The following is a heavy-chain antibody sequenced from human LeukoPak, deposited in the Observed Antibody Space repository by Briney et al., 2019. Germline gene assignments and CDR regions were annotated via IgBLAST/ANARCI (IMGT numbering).Heavy chain of an antibody. CDR2: ISGSGGST. J-gene: IGHJ4*02. CDR3: GEFDY. CDR1: GFTFSGYA. V-gene: IGHV3-23*01. D-gene: IGHD6-13*01. Sequence: PGASLRLSCAASGFTFSGYAMSWVRQAPGKGLEWVSAISGSGGSTYYADSVKGRFTISRDNSKNTLYLQMNSLYYCAKEAAAAGEFDYWGQGTLVTVSS.